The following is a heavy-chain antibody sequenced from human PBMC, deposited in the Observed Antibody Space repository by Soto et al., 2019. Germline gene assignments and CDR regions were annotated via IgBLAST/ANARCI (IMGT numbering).Heavy chain of an antibody. V-gene: IGHV3-7*01. Sequence: EVQLVESGGGLVQPGGSLRLSCAASGFTFSTYWMTWVRQPPGKGLEWVANMDQDGSETYYVDSVRGRFTVSRDNAKNSLYLQMNSQRVEDTAVYYCVCGGNFFIYWGQGTLVTVSP. D-gene: IGHD3-16*01. J-gene: IGHJ4*02. CDR1: GFTFSTYW. CDR2: MDQDGSET. CDR3: VCGGNFFIY.